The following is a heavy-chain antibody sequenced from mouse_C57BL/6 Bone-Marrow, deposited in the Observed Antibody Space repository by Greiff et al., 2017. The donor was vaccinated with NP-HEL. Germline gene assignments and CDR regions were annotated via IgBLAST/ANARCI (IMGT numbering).Heavy chain of an antibody. V-gene: IGHV5-6*01. J-gene: IGHJ2*01. CDR1: GFTFSSYG. CDR3: ARHYYSNYFDY. D-gene: IGHD2-5*01. Sequence: EVMLVESGGDLVKPGGSLKLSCAASGFTFSSYGMSWVRQTPDKRLEWVATISSGGSYTYYPDSVKGRFTISRDNAKNTRYLQMSSLKSEDTAMYYCARHYYSNYFDYWGQGTTLTVSS. CDR2: ISSGGSYT.